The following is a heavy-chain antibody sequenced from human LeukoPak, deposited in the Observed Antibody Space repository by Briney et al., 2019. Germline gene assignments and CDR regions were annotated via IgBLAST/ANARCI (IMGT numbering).Heavy chain of an antibody. V-gene: IGHV1-8*03. CDR1: GYTFTSYD. CDR2: MNPNSGNT. J-gene: IGHJ4*02. Sequence: ASVKVSCKASGYTFTSYDINWVRQATRQGLEWMGWMNPNSGNTGYAQKFQGRVTITRNTSISTAYMELSSLRSEDTAVYYCAARIAVAGDSFDYWGQGTLVTVSS. CDR3: AARIAVAGDSFDY. D-gene: IGHD6-19*01.